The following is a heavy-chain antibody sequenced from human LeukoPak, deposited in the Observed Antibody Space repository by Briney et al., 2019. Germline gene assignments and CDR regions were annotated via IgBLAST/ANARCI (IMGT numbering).Heavy chain of an antibody. CDR2: VDLQGST. J-gene: IGHJ4*02. Sequence: SGTLSLTCGVSGGSITNTNYWTWVRQPPGKGLEWIGEVDLQGSTNYNPSLMGRVAISVDTSENHISLQLTSVTAADTAVYYCAREGGPYRPLDYSGQGTLVTVSS. V-gene: IGHV4-4*02. CDR1: GGSITNTNY. CDR3: AREGGPYRPLDY.